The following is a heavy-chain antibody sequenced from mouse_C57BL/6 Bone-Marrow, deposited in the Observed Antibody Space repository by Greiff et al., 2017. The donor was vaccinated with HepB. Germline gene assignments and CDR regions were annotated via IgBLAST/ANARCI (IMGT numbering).Heavy chain of an antibody. J-gene: IGHJ4*01. CDR3: ARTLYYYGSSSYAMDY. CDR2: ISSGSSTI. D-gene: IGHD1-1*01. CDR1: GFTFSDYG. Sequence: EVQGVESGGGLVKPGGSLKLSCAASGFTFSDYGMHWVRQAPEKGLEWVAYISSGSSTIYYADTVKGRFTISRDNAKNTLFLQMTSLRSEDTAMYYCARTLYYYGSSSYAMDYWGQGTSVTVSS. V-gene: IGHV5-17*01.